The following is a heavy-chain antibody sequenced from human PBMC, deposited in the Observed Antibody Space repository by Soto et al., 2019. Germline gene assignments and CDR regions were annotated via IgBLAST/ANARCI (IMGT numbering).Heavy chain of an antibody. Sequence: QVQLVQSGAEVKKPGASVKVSCKASGYTFTDYTMHWVRQAPGQRLEWMGWINAVNGNTKYSQQLQGRVTITRDTSASTAYMELSSLRSEDTAVYYCARDLGYCSSTSCYDYYYYYMDVWGKGTTVTVSS. CDR3: ARDLGYCSSTSCYDYYYYYMDV. CDR2: INAVNGNT. J-gene: IGHJ6*03. V-gene: IGHV1-3*01. CDR1: GYTFTDYT. D-gene: IGHD2-2*01.